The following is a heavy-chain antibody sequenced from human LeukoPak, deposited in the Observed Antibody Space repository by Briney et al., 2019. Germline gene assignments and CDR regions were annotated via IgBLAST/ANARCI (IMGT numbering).Heavy chain of an antibody. V-gene: IGHV1-18*01. CDR2: ISAYNGNT. D-gene: IGHD2-2*01. J-gene: IGHJ4*02. CDR1: GYTFTSYG. CDR3: ARDWGYCSSTSCSMNDY. Sequence: ASVKVSCKASGYTFTSYGISWVRQAPGQGLEWMGWISAYNGNTNNAQKLQGRVTMTTDTSTSTAYMELRSLRSDDTAVHYCARDWGYCSSTSCSMNDYWGQGTLVTVSS.